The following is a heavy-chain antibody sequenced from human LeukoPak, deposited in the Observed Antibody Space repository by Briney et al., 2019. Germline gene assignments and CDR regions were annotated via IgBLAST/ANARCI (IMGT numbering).Heavy chain of an antibody. D-gene: IGHD6-19*01. CDR3: AKDLALAGTGGGFDV. Sequence: GGSLRLSCAASGFIVTTYAIKWVRQAPGKGLVWVSGISGDADKAFYADSVKGRFTISRDNSKNTVSLQMTSLRAEDTALYYCAKDLALAGTGGGFDVWGQGTGVAVSS. CDR2: ISGDADKA. J-gene: IGHJ3*01. CDR1: GFIVTTYA. V-gene: IGHV3-23*01.